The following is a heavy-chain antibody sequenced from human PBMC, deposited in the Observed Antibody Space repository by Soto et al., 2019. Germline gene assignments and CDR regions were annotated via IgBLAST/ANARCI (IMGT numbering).Heavy chain of an antibody. D-gene: IGHD2-2*02. V-gene: IGHV4-30-2*01. CDR1: GGSISSGGYS. CDR2: VYRSGST. Sequence: SATLSLTCAVSGGSISSGGYSWSWIRQPPGKGLEWIGYVYRSGSTYYNPSLKSRVTISVDKSKNQFSLKLTSVTAADTAVYYGASYNWYFDLRGRRTLVTGSS. J-gene: IGHJ2*01. CDR3: ASYNWYFDL.